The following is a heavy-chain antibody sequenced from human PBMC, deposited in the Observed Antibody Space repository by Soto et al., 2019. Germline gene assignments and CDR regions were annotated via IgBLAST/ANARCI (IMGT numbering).Heavy chain of an antibody. CDR1: GFSLSTSGVG. J-gene: IGHJ4*02. CDR3: AHKGGGDRILDY. CDR2: IYWDDAK. Sequence: QITLKESGPTLVKPTQTLTLTCTFSGFSLSTSGVGVGWIRQPPGKALEWLALIYWDDAKEYSPSLKSRLTITKDTSKNQVVLIMTNMDPVDTATYYCAHKGGGDRILDYWGQGTLVTVSS. D-gene: IGHD3-16*01. V-gene: IGHV2-5*02.